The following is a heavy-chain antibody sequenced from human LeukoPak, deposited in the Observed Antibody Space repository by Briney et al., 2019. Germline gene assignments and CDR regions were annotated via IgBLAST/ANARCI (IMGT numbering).Heavy chain of an antibody. V-gene: IGHV1-8*02. D-gene: IGHD4-17*01. J-gene: IGHJ4*02. CDR2: VNPNSGNT. CDR1: GGTFSSYA. CDR3: ARVPGDGDYVEDDYFDY. Sequence: ASVKVSCKASGGTFSSYAISWVRQAPGQGLEWMGWVNPNSGNTDYAQRFQDRVTMTRNTSISTAYLELRSLRSEDTAVYFCARVPGDGDYVEDDYFDYWGQGTLVTDSS.